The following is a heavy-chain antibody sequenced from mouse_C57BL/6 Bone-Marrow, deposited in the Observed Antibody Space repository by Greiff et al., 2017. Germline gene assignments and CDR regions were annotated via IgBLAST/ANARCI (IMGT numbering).Heavy chain of an antibody. CDR1: GFTFSDYG. Sequence: DVKLQESGGGLVKPGGSLKLSCAASGFTFSDYGMHWVRQAPEKGLEWVAYISSGSSTIYYADTVKGRFTISRDNAKNTLFLQMTSLRSEDTAMYYCARGGNYLFAYWGQGTLVTVSA. CDR2: ISSGSSTI. CDR3: ARGGNYLFAY. J-gene: IGHJ3*01. V-gene: IGHV5-17*01. D-gene: IGHD2-1*01.